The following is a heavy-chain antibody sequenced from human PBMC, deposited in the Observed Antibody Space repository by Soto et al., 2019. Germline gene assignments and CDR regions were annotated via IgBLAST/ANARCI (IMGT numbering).Heavy chain of an antibody. CDR1: GFTFSSFW. Sequence: EVQLVESGGSLVQPGGSLRLSCAASGFTFSSFWMSWVRQAPGKGLEWVANIKQDGSEKYYVDSVRGRFSISRDNAKNSLFLQMISLRAEDTAVYYCARRPYGDYGDYFDYWGQGTLVTVSS. CDR2: IKQDGSEK. D-gene: IGHD4-17*01. CDR3: ARRPYGDYGDYFDY. V-gene: IGHV3-7*01. J-gene: IGHJ4*02.